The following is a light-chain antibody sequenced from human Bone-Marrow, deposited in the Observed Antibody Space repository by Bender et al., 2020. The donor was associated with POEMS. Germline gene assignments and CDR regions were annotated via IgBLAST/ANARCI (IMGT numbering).Light chain of an antibody. V-gene: IGLV1-44*01. Sequence: QSVLTQPPSVSGTPGQRVTISCSGSGSNIGGYPVNWYQQLPGTAPRLLIYTNNERPSGVPDRFSGSKSGTSASLAITGLQAEDEADYYCCSYAGSSGFWVFGGGTKLTVL. J-gene: IGLJ3*02. CDR2: TNN. CDR3: CSYAGSSGFWV. CDR1: GSNIGGYP.